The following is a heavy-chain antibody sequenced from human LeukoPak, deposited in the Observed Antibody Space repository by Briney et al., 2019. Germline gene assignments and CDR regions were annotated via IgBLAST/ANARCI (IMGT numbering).Heavy chain of an antibody. CDR2: IYYSGST. V-gene: IGHV4-39*01. D-gene: IGHD3-22*01. J-gene: IGHJ4*02. Sequence: MPSETLSLTCTVSGGSISSSSYYWGWIRQPPGKGLEWIGSIYYSGSTYYNPSLKSRVTISVDTSKNQFSLKLSSVTAADTAVYYCARRPHYYGSSGYFLYYFDYWGQGTLVTVSS. CDR1: GGSISSSSYY. CDR3: ARRPHYYGSSGYFLYYFDY.